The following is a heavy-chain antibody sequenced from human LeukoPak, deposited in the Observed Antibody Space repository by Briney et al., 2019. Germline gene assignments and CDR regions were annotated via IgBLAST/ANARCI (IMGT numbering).Heavy chain of an antibody. CDR1: GGSVSSGSYY. Sequence: SETLSLTCTVSGGSVSSGSYYWGWIRQPPGKGLEWIGYIYYSGSTNYNPSLKSRVTISVDTSKNQFSLKLSSVTAADTAVYYCARTELGDGSGSYYNDAFDIWGQGTMVTVSS. CDR3: ARTELGDGSGSYYNDAFDI. D-gene: IGHD3-10*01. J-gene: IGHJ3*02. CDR2: IYYSGST. V-gene: IGHV4-61*01.